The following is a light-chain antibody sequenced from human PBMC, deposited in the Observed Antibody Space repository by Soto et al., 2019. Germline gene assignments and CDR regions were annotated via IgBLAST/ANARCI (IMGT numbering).Light chain of an antibody. CDR3: CSYAGSNTSV. CDR2: DVN. Sequence: SALTQPRSVSGSPGQSVTISCTGTSSDVGGFNSVSWYQQHPGKAPKLMIYDVNKRPSGVPDRFSGSKSGSTASLTISGLQAEDEADYYCCSYAGSNTSVFGTGTKVT. J-gene: IGLJ1*01. CDR1: SSDVGGFNS. V-gene: IGLV2-11*01.